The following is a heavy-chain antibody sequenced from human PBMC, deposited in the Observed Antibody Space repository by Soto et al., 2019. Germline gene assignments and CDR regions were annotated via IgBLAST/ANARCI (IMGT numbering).Heavy chain of an antibody. J-gene: IGHJ3*02. D-gene: IGHD4-17*01. CDR3: AKDRTSVTAYDAFDI. Sequence: EVQLLESGGGLVQPGGSLRLSCVASGFTFSSYAMSWVRQAPGKGLEWVSAISASGVATNYADPVKGRFTISRDNSKNTLYLQMNSLRADDTAVYYCAKDRTSVTAYDAFDIWGQGTVVTVSS. V-gene: IGHV3-23*01. CDR1: GFTFSSYA. CDR2: ISASGVAT.